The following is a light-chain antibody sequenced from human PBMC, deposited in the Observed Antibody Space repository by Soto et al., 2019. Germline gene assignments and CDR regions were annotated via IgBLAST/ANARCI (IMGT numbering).Light chain of an antibody. V-gene: IGLV3-1*01. CDR3: QAWDISTVV. Sequence: SYEVSQAPSMSVSPGQTASITCSGNKLADKYVCWYQQRPGQSPVLVIYQDGKRPSGIPARFSGSNSGNTATLTISGTQAMDEAVYFCQAWDISTVVFGGGTKLTVL. CDR2: QDG. CDR1: KLADKY. J-gene: IGLJ2*01.